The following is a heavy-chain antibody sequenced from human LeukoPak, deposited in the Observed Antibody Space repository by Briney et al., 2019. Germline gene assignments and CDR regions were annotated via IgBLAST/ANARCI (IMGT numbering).Heavy chain of an antibody. CDR1: GYTFTSYG. J-gene: IGHJ4*02. CDR2: ISAYNGNT. V-gene: IGHV1-18*01. D-gene: IGHD6-19*01. Sequence: VASVKVSCKASGYTFTSYGISWVRQAPGQGLEWMGWISAYNGNTNYAQKLQGRVTMTTDTSTSTAYMELRSLRSDDTAVYHCARVEQWLARGTEDYWGQGTLVTVSS. CDR3: ARVEQWLARGTEDY.